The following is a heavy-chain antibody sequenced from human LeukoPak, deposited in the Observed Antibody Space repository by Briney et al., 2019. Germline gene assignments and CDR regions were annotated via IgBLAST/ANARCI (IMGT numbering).Heavy chain of an antibody. V-gene: IGHV4-4*07. Sequence: KPSETLSLTCTVSGGSISSYYWSWIRQPAGKGLEWIGRIYTSGSTNYNPALKSRVTMSVDTSKNQFSLKLSSVTAADTAVYYCARETVVAAIVTYYYYYMDVWGKGTTVTVSS. CDR3: ARETVVAAIVTYYYYYMDV. CDR2: IYTSGST. D-gene: IGHD2-15*01. CDR1: GGSISSYY. J-gene: IGHJ6*03.